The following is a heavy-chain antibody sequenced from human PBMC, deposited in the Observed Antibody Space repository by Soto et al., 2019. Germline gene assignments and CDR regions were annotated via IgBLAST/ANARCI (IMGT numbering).Heavy chain of an antibody. J-gene: IGHJ4*02. CDR2: ISAYNTNT. Sequence: QVQLVQSGAEVKKPGASVKVSCKTSGYTFTSYHISWVRQAPGQGLEWMGWISAYNTNTNYAQKFQGRVTMTTDTVTSTAYMELSSLISDDTAVYYCARDTPPTDYWGQGTLVTVSS. CDR1: GYTFTSYH. CDR3: ARDTPPTDY. V-gene: IGHV1-18*01.